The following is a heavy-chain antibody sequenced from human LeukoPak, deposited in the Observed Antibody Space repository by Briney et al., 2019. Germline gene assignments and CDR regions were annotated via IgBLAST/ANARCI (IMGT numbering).Heavy chain of an antibody. J-gene: IGHJ5*02. D-gene: IGHD3-10*01. V-gene: IGHV3-33*01. Sequence: GGSLRLSCAASGFTVSNYGMHWVRQAPGKGLDWVAVIWYDGSKTYYADSVKGRFTNSRDSSKNTLYLQMNSLRGEDTAVYYCARSLERDYHGSGYYMNNWFDPWGQGTLVTVSS. CDR2: IWYDGSKT. CDR1: GFTVSNYG. CDR3: ARSLERDYHGSGYYMNNWFDP.